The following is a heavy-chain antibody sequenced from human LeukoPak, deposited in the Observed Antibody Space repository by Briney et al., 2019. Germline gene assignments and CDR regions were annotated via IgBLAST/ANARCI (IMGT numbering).Heavy chain of an antibody. CDR1: GFTFSSYS. CDR2: VSYDGTKI. J-gene: IGHJ4*02. V-gene: IGHV3-30-3*01. Sequence: PGGSLRLSCAASGFTFSSYSMQWVRQAPGKGLEWAAVVSYDGTKISYGGSVKGRFTMSRDISKNTLSLQMNSLRPEDMAVYYCARDRIQIWSYVGTFDSWGQGTLVTVSS. CDR3: ARDRIQIWSYVGTFDS. D-gene: IGHD5-18*01.